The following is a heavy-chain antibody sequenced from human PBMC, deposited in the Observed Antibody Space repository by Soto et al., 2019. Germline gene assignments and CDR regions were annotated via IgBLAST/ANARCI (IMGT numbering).Heavy chain of an antibody. Sequence: PGGSLRLSCAASGSTFSSYAMSWVRQAPGKGLEWVSAISGSGGSTYYADSVKGRFTISRDNSKNTLYLQMNSLRAEDTAVYYCANMKNYAPKQHFDYWGQGTLVTVSS. J-gene: IGHJ4*02. CDR3: ANMKNYAPKQHFDY. CDR1: GSTFSSYA. V-gene: IGHV3-23*01. CDR2: ISGSGGST. D-gene: IGHD1-7*01.